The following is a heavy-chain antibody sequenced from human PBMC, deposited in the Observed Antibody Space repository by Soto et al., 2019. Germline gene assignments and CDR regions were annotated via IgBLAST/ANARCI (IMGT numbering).Heavy chain of an antibody. CDR2: IYRSGYT. CDR1: GASISSSSYY. V-gene: IGHV4-39*01. Sequence: QLQLQESGPGLAKPSETLSLTCSVSGASISSSSYYWGWIRQPPGKGLEWIGSIYRSGYTYDNPSLKSRLTLSVDAFTNQFSLKLSSVTPADTAVYYCARHTLVRGVKGICWFDPWGQGTLVTVSS. D-gene: IGHD3-10*01. CDR3: ARHTLVRGVKGICWFDP. J-gene: IGHJ5*02.